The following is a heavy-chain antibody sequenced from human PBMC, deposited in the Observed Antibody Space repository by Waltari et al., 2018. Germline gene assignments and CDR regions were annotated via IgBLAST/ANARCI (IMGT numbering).Heavy chain of an antibody. J-gene: IGHJ5*02. CDR2: ISYDGSNK. CDR1: GFTFSSYA. Sequence: QVQLVESGGGVVQPGRSLRLSCAASGFTFSSYAMHWVRQAPGKGLEWVAVISYDGSNKYYADSVKGRFTISRDNSKNTLYLQRNSLRAEDTAVYYCARERQDCSSTSCDTGWFDPWGQGTLVTVSS. D-gene: IGHD2-2*02. V-gene: IGHV3-30-3*01. CDR3: ARERQDCSSTSCDTGWFDP.